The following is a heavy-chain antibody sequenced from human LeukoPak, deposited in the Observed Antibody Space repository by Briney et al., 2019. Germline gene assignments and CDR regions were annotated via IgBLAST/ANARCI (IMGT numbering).Heavy chain of an antibody. Sequence: ASVKVSCKASGYTFTSYDINWVRQATGQGLEWMGWMNPNSGNTGYAQKFQGRVTITRNTSISTAYMELSSLRSEDTAVYYWARGSIAAAGNGYYYYYYMDVWGKGTTVTVSS. CDR1: GYTFTSYD. CDR3: ARGSIAAAGNGYYYYYYMDV. D-gene: IGHD6-13*01. CDR2: MNPNSGNT. V-gene: IGHV1-8*03. J-gene: IGHJ6*03.